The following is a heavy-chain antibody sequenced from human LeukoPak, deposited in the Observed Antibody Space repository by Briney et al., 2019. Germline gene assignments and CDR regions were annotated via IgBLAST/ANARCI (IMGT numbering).Heavy chain of an antibody. CDR1: GFTFSSYG. D-gene: IGHD4-23*01. Sequence: GGSLRLSCAASGFTFSSYGMHWVRQAPGKGLEWVAVIWYDGSNKYYADFVKGRFTISRDNPKNTLYLQMNSLRAEDTAVYYCARENSGWFDPWGQGTLVTVSS. V-gene: IGHV3-33*01. CDR3: ARENSGWFDP. CDR2: IWYDGSNK. J-gene: IGHJ5*02.